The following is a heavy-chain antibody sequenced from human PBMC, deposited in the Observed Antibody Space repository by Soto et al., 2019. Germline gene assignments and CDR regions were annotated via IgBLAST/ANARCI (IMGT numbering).Heavy chain of an antibody. V-gene: IGHV4-59*08. CDR1: GGSISSYY. CDR2: IYYSGST. J-gene: IGHJ4*02. Sequence: PSETLSLTCTVSGGSISSYYWSWIRQPPGKGLEWIGYIYYSGSTNYNPSLKSRVTISVDTSKNQFSLKLSSVTAADTAVYYCARSGIAAAGYGYGGQGTLVNVS. CDR3: ARSGIAAAGYGY. D-gene: IGHD6-13*01.